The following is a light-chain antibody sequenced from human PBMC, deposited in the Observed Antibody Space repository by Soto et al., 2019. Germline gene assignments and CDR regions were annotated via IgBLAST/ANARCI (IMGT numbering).Light chain of an antibody. J-gene: IGLJ1*01. CDR2: EVN. CDR1: SSDVGSYNR. Sequence: ALTQPPSVSGSPGQSVAISCTGTSSDVGSYNRVAWYQQPPGTAPKLIISEVNNRPSGVPDRFSGSKSGNTASLTISGLQAEDEADYYCSSYTSTNTYVFGTGTKVTVL. V-gene: IGLV2-18*02. CDR3: SSYTSTNTYV.